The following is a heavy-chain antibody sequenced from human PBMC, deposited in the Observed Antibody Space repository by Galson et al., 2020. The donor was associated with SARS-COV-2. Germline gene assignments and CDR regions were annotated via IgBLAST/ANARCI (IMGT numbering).Heavy chain of an antibody. CDR1: GFTFSSYA. J-gene: IGHJ4*02. CDR3: AKDRSGDSSDPFDY. Sequence: GESLKISCAGSGFTFSSYAMSWVRQAPGKGLQWVSIIFGSGGITYYADSVKGRFTISRDNSKNTLFLQMNSLRVEDTAVYYCAKDRSGDSSDPFDYWGQGTLVTVSS. CDR2: IFGSGGIT. D-gene: IGHD1-1*01. V-gene: IGHV3-23*01.